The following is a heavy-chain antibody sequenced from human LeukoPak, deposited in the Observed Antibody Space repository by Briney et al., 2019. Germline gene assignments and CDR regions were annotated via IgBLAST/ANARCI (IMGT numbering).Heavy chain of an antibody. CDR2: IYYSGST. D-gene: IGHD5-18*01. Sequence: PSETLSLTCTVSGGSINSGAHFWSWIRLHPGQGLEWIGYIYYSGSTHYNPSLKSRISMSVDASKNQFSLKLTSVTAADTAVYYCARDGGGYTYGGDYYYYMDVWGKGTTVTVSS. CDR3: ARDGGGYTYGGDYYYYMDV. J-gene: IGHJ6*03. V-gene: IGHV4-31*03. CDR1: GGSINSGAHF.